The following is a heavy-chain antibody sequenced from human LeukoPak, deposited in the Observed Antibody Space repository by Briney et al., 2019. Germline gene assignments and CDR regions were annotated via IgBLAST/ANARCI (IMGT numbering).Heavy chain of an antibody. Sequence: INPSGGSTSYAQKFQGRVTMTRDTSTSTVYMELSSLRSEDTAVYYCARDGIMTTVTSTFDYWGQGTLVTVSS. D-gene: IGHD4-17*01. V-gene: IGHV1-46*01. CDR2: INPSGGST. J-gene: IGHJ4*02. CDR3: ARDGIMTTVTSTFDY.